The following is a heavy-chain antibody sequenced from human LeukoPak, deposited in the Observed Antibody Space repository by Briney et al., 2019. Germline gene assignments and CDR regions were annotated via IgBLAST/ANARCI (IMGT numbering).Heavy chain of an antibody. CDR2: IYPGDSDT. Sequence: GESLKISCKGPGYSFTNYWIGWVRQMPGKGLEWMGIIYPGDSDTRYSPSFQGQVTISADKSINTAYLQWGSLKASDTAMYYCARRGSYDSSGHFYFDYWGQGTLVTVSS. D-gene: IGHD3-22*01. CDR1: GYSFTNYW. CDR3: ARRGSYDSSGHFYFDY. J-gene: IGHJ4*02. V-gene: IGHV5-51*01.